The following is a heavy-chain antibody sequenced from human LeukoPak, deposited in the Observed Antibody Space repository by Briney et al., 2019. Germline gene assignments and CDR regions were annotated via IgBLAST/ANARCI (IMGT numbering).Heavy chain of an antibody. CDR1: GGSFSGYY. CDR2: INHSGST. Sequence: SETLSLTCAVYGGSFSGYYWSWIRQPPGKGLEWIGEINHSGSTNYNPSLKSRVTISVDTSKNQFSLKLSSVTAEDTAVYYCAGDLGAVIGTWGQGTLVTVSS. CDR3: AGDLGAVIGT. J-gene: IGHJ5*02. D-gene: IGHD3-10*01. V-gene: IGHV4-34*01.